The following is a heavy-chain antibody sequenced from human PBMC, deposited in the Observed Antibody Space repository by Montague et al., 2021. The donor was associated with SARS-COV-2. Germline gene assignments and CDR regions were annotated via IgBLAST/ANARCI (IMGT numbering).Heavy chain of an antibody. J-gene: IGHJ4*02. Sequence: SETLSLTCAVYGGSFSGYYWGWIRQPPGKGLEWIGEINQSGSTNXKPSLKSRVALSVDTSKKQLSLKLSSPTAADTAVYYCARVAGGYYHDSSAYFDYWGQGSLVTVSS. CDR1: GGSFSGYY. CDR2: INQSGST. V-gene: IGHV4-34*01. D-gene: IGHD3-22*01. CDR3: ARVAGGYYHDSSAYFDY.